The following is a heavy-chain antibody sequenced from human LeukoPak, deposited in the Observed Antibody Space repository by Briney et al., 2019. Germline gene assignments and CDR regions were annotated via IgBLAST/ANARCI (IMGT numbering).Heavy chain of an antibody. CDR1: GFTFSSYS. Sequence: GGSQRLSCAASGFTFSSYSMNWVRQAPGKGLEWVSSISSSSSYIYYADSVKGRFTISRDNAKNSLYLQMNSLRAEDTAVYYCARDPTVTTDYYFDYWGQGTLVTVSS. CDR3: ARDPTVTTDYYFDY. J-gene: IGHJ4*02. CDR2: ISSSSSYI. D-gene: IGHD4-11*01. V-gene: IGHV3-21*01.